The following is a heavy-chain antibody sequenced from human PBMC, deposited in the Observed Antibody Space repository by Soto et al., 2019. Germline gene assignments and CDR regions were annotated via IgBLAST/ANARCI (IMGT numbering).Heavy chain of an antibody. CDR3: AKDWDYYDSSGSCDY. Sequence: GGALRLSCAASGFTFSSYAMSWVRQAPGKGLEWVSAISGSGGSTYYADSVKGRFTISRDNSKNTLYLQMNSLRAEDTAVYYCAKDWDYYDSSGSCDYWRQGTLVTVSS. J-gene: IGHJ4*02. CDR2: ISGSGGST. D-gene: IGHD3-22*01. CDR1: GFTFSSYA. V-gene: IGHV3-23*01.